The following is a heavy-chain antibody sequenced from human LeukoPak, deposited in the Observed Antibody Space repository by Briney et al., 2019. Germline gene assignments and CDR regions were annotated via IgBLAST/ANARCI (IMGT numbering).Heavy chain of an antibody. D-gene: IGHD2-2*01. V-gene: IGHV4-59*01. Sequence: SETLSLTCMVSGGSISIYYWSSIRQPPGKGLEWIGYVYNRENTNYNPSLKSRATISAEPSENQFSLKLNSVTAADTAGYYCVRDRQLHYWGRGIQVTVSS. J-gene: IGHJ4*02. CDR3: VRDRQLHY. CDR2: VYNRENT. CDR1: GGSISIYY.